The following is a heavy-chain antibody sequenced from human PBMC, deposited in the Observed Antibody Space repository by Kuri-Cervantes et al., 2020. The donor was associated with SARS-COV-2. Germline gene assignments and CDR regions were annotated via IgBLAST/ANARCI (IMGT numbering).Heavy chain of an antibody. J-gene: IGHJ4*02. CDR3: AKGIRSNSGYGSFDY. CDR2: ISDTGGAT. V-gene: IGHV3-23*01. D-gene: IGHD5-12*01. Sequence: GGSLRLSCAASGFTFSSYSMNWVRQAPGRGPEWVSCISDTGGATTYADSVKGRFTISRDNSKNTVSLQMHSLRAEDTAVYYCAKGIRSNSGYGSFDYWGQGTLVTVSS. CDR1: GFTFSSYS.